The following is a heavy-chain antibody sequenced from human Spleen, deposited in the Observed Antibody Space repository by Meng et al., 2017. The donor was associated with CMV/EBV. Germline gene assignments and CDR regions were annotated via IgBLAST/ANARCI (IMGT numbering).Heavy chain of an antibody. CDR2: ISYDGSNK. D-gene: IGHD1-26*01. J-gene: IGHJ5*02. V-gene: IGHV3-30-3*01. CDR1: GFTFSSYA. CDR3: ARAPGSGRATWFDP. Sequence: VRRVESWGGAGQPGRSLRLSCAASGFTFSSYAMHWVRQAPGKGLEWVAVISYDGSNKYYADSVKGRFTISRDNSKNTLYLQMNSLRAEDTAVYYCARAPGSGRATWFDPWGQGTLVTVSS.